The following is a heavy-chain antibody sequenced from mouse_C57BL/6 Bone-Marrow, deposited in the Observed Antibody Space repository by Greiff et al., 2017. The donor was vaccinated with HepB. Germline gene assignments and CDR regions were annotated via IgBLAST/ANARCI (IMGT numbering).Heavy chain of an antibody. CDR1: GFSLTSYG. J-gene: IGHJ4*01. CDR2: IWSDGST. CDR3: ARQLRHRKGAMDY. V-gene: IGHV2-6-1*01. D-gene: IGHD3-2*02. Sequence: VHLVESGPGLVAPSQNLSITCTVSGFSLTSYGVHWVRQPPGKGLEWLVVIWSDGSTTYNSALKSRLSISKDNSKSQVFLKMNSLQTDDTAMYYCARQLRHRKGAMDYWGQGTSVTVSS.